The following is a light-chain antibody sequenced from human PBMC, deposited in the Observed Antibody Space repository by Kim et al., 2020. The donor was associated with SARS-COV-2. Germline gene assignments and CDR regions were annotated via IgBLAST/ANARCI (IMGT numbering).Light chain of an antibody. CDR2: KVS. Sequence: DVVMTQSPLSLPVTLGQPASISCRSSQSLVHSDGNTYLIWFQQRPGQSPRRLIYKVSNRDSGVPDRFSGSGSGTDFTLKISRVEAEDVGVYYCMQGTHWPFTFGGGTKLEI. CDR3: MQGTHWPFT. CDR1: QSLVHSDGNTY. J-gene: IGKJ4*01. V-gene: IGKV2-30*02.